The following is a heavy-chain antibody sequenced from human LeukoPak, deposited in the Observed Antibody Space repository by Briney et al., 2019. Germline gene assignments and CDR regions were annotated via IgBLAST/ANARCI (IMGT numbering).Heavy chain of an antibody. D-gene: IGHD3-22*01. CDR2: IYYSGST. Sequence: SETLSLTCTVSGGSLSSYYWSWIRQPPGKELEWIGYIYYSGSTNYNPSLKSRVTISVDTSKNQFSLNLSSVTAADTAVYYCAREYGDSSGYDYWGQGTLVTVSS. V-gene: IGHV4-59*01. CDR3: AREYGDSSGYDY. J-gene: IGHJ4*02. CDR1: GGSLSSYY.